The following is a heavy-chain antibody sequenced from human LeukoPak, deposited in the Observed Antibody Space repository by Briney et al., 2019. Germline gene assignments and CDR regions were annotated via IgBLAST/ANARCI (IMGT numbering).Heavy chain of an antibody. CDR3: ASAPEVVW. J-gene: IGHJ4*02. V-gene: IGHV3-48*03. CDR1: GFTFSSYE. D-gene: IGHD2-8*02. CDR2: ISSSGSTM. Sequence: PGGSLRLSCAASGFTFSSYEMNWVRQAPGKGLEWVSYISSSGSTMYYADSVKGRFTISRDNAKNSLYLQMNSLRAEDTAVYYCASAPEVVWWGQGTLVTVSS.